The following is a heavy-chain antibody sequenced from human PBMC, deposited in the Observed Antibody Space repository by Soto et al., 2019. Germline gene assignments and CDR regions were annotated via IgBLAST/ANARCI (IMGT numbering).Heavy chain of an antibody. CDR1: GFTFSSYA. CDR2: ISGSGETT. V-gene: IGHV3-23*01. D-gene: IGHD2-2*01. CDR3: TKARSTSLYGMDV. J-gene: IGHJ6*02. Sequence: GGSLRLSCAASGFTFSSYALNWVRQGPGKGLEWVSVISGSGETTSYADSVKGRFTISRDDSKNTLYLQMNSLRAEDAAVYYCTKARSTSLYGMDVWGQRTTVTVSS.